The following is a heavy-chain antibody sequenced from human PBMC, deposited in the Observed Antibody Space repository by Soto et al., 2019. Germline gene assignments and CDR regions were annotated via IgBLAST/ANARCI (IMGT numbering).Heavy chain of an antibody. Sequence: QVQLVESGGGVAQPGRSLSLSCPAPGFTFSSYGRHWVGQAPGKGLEWVAVISYDGSNKYYADSVKGRFTISRDNSKNTLYLQMNSLRAEDTAVYYCARSPYSVSYLAYFDYWGQGTLVTVSS. D-gene: IGHD1-26*01. CDR3: ARSPYSVSYLAYFDY. V-gene: IGHV3-30*03. J-gene: IGHJ4*02. CDR2: ISYDGSNK. CDR1: GFTFSSYG.